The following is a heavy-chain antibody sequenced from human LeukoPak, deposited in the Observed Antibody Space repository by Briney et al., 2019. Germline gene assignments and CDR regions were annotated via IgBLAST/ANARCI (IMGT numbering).Heavy chain of an antibody. Sequence: PGGSLRLSCAASGFTFSSYAMSWVRQAPGKGLEWVSAISGSGGSTYYADSVKGRFTISRDNSKNTLYLQMNSLRAEDTAVYYWAKGRMVRGVNYGKDGWGQGTTVTVSS. CDR2: ISGSGGST. CDR3: AKGRMVRGVNYGKDG. D-gene: IGHD3-10*01. V-gene: IGHV3-23*01. J-gene: IGHJ6*02. CDR1: GFTFSSYA.